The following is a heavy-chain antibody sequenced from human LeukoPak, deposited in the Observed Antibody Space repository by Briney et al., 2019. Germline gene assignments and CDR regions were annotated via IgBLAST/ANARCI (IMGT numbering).Heavy chain of an antibody. CDR3: ARGALGATRWFGELLPTDY. CDR2: INQDGGEK. V-gene: IGHV3-7*03. CDR1: GFTFSDKW. Sequence: AGGSLRLSCAASGFTFSDKWMSWVRQAPGKGLEWVANINQDGGEKFFVASVKGRFTISRDNAKNSLYLQMNSLRAEDTAVYYCARGALGATRWFGELLPTDYWGQGTLVTVSS. D-gene: IGHD3-10*01. J-gene: IGHJ4*02.